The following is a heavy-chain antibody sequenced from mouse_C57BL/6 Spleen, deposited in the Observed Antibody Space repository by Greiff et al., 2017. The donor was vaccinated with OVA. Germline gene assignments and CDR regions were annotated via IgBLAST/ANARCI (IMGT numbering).Heavy chain of an antibody. Sequence: QVQLQQPGAELVKPGASVKLSCTASGYTFTSYWMHWVQQGPGRGLEWIGWIGPSSGGTKYTEKVKSQATMTVDKPSSTAYMQLSSLTSEDSAVYYCARRTLDYWGQGTSVTVSS. J-gene: IGHJ4*01. V-gene: IGHV1-72*01. CDR2: IGPSSGGT. CDR1: GYTFTSYW. CDR3: ARRTLDY.